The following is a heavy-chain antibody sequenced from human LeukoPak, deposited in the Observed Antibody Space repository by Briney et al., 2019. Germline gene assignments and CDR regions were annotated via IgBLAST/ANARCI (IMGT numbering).Heavy chain of an antibody. Sequence: TSETLSLTCTVSGGSLSSYYWSWIRQPPGKGLEWIAYIYYSGRINYNPSLKSRDTISVDTSKNEFSLKVTSVPAADTAVYYCAGGPIGFCSSSSCRFDNWGQGTLVTVSS. CDR3: AGGPIGFCSSSSCRFDN. D-gene: IGHD2-2*01. CDR1: GGSLSSYY. J-gene: IGHJ4*02. V-gene: IGHV4-59*08. CDR2: IYYSGRI.